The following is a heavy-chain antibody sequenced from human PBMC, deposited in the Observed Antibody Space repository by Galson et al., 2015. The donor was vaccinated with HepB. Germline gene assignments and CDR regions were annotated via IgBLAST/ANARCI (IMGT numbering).Heavy chain of an antibody. V-gene: IGHV1-24*01. D-gene: IGHD4-23*01. CDR2: FDPEDGET. J-gene: IGHJ3*02. CDR3: ASLPTVVNVAFDI. CDR1: GYTLTELS. Sequence: SVKVSCKVSGYTLTELSMHWVRQAPGKGLEWMGGFDPEDGETIYAQKFQGRVTMTEDTSTDTAYMELSSLRSEDTAVYYRASLPTVVNVAFDIWGQGTMVTVSS.